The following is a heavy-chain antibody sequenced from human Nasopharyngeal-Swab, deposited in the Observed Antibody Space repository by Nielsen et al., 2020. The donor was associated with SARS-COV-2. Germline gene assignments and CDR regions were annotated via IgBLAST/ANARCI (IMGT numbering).Heavy chain of an antibody. CDR2: MSSSGDTT. D-gene: IGHD3-22*01. CDR3: AKRDDYYESSGLGD. Sequence: GESLKISCAASGFTFSRNAMTWVRQTPGKGLECVSGMSSSGDTTYYADSVKGRFAISRDNSKNTLYLQMNSLRAEDTAVYYCAKRDDYYESSGLGDWGQGTLVTVSS. J-gene: IGHJ4*02. CDR1: GFTFSRNA. V-gene: IGHV3-23*01.